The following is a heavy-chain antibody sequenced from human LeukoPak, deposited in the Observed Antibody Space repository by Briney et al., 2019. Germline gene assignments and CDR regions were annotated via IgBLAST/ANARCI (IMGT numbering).Heavy chain of an antibody. J-gene: IGHJ4*02. CDR2: IYHTGST. CDR3: ARTRYYYNSRSYGAPYYFDY. Sequence: SETLSLTCTISGGSVSDYYWSWIRQSPGKGLEWIGYIYHTGSTNYNPSLKSRVTISADTSKNQFSLKLSSVTAADTAVYYCARTRYYYNSRSYGAPYYFDYWGQGTLVTVSS. CDR1: GGSVSDYY. V-gene: IGHV4-4*08. D-gene: IGHD3-10*01.